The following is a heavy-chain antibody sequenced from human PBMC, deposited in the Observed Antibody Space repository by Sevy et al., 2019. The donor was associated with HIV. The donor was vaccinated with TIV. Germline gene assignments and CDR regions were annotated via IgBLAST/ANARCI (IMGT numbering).Heavy chain of an antibody. D-gene: IGHD1-1*01. CDR1: GDSVSTDSAA. Sequence: SQTLSLTCDISGDSVSTDSAAWVWLRQSPSRGLEWLGRAYFRSAWYTDYAVSVKSRITINPDASKNQFSLHLKSRAGITMSGLVVFSLDVWGQGTTVTVSS. CDR3: FSLDV. J-gene: IGHJ6*02. V-gene: IGHV6-1*01. CDR2: AYFRSAWYT.